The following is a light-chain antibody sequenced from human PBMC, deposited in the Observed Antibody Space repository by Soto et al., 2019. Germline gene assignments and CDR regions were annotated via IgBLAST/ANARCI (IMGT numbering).Light chain of an antibody. CDR3: QQKTNYQST. Sequence: GDRVTITCRASLNIGSWLAWYQQKAGKAPNHLIYKASTLETGVPSRFSGSASWTELTRAISSLQPDDFATYYCQQKTNYQSTFGGGTKVQI. V-gene: IGKV1-5*03. J-gene: IGKJ4*02. CDR2: KAS. CDR1: LNIGSW.